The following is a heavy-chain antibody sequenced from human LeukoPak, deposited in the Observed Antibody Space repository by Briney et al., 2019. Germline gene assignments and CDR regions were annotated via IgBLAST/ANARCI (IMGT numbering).Heavy chain of an antibody. J-gene: IGHJ4*02. V-gene: IGHV4-4*07. CDR2: IYTSGST. D-gene: IGHD1-26*01. CDR1: GGSISSYY. Sequence: PSETLSLTCTVSGGSISSYYWSWIRQPAGKGLEWIGRIYTSGSTNYNPSLKSRATMSVDTSENQFSLKLSSVTAADTAVYYCARDLVGATGFYYFDYWGQGTLVTVSS. CDR3: ARDLVGATGFYYFDY.